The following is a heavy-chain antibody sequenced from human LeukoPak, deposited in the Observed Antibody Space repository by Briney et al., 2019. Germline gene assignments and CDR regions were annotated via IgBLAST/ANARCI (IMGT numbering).Heavy chain of an antibody. J-gene: IGHJ4*02. D-gene: IGHD4-17*01. CDR1: GGSISSSSYY. CDR2: IYYSGST. CDR3: ARQCGYGDYSYYFDY. Sequence: SETLSLTCTVSGGSISSSSYYWGWIRQPPGKGLKWIGSIYYSGSTYYNPSLKSRVTISVDTSKNQFSLKLSSVTAADTAVYYCARQCGYGDYSYYFDYWGQGTLVTVSS. V-gene: IGHV4-39*01.